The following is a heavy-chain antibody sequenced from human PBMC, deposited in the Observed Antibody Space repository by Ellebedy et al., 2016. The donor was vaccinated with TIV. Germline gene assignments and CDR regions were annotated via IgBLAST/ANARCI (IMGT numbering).Heavy chain of an antibody. Sequence: AASVKVSCKASGYTFTSYAMHWVRQAPGQRLEWMGWINAGNGNTKYSQKFQGRVTITRDTSASTAYMELSSLRSEDTAVYYCARDHLFGILTGYYEGWDYWGQGTLVTVSS. D-gene: IGHD3-9*01. J-gene: IGHJ4*02. CDR3: ARDHLFGILTGYYEGWDY. V-gene: IGHV1-3*01. CDR1: GYTFTSYA. CDR2: INAGNGNT.